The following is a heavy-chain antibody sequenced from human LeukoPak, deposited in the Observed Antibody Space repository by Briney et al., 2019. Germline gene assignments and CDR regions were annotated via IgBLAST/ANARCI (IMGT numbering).Heavy chain of an antibody. V-gene: IGHV3-23*01. J-gene: IGHJ3*02. Sequence: HPGGSLRLSCAASGFTFSSYAMSWVRQAPGKGLEWVSAISGSGGSTYYADSVKGRFTISRDNSKNTLYLQMNSLRAEDTAVYYCAKSPHWEPSAFDIWGQGTMVTVSS. D-gene: IGHD1-26*01. CDR2: ISGSGGST. CDR1: GFTFSSYA. CDR3: AKSPHWEPSAFDI.